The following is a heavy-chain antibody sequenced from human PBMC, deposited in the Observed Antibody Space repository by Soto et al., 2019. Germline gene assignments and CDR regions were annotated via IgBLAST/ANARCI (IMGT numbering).Heavy chain of an antibody. D-gene: IGHD5-18*01. J-gene: IGHJ4*02. CDR1: GYTFTEYY. V-gene: IGHV3-11*05. CDR2: ISSRSSYT. Sequence: QVELVESGGGLVKPGGSLRLSCAASGYTFTEYYMSWIRQAPGRGLEWLSYISSRSSYTNYADSVKGRFTISRDNAKNSLYLEMNSLRVEDTAVYYCARDQRGYNYGFRFDQWGQGILVTVSS. CDR3: ARDQRGYNYGFRFDQ.